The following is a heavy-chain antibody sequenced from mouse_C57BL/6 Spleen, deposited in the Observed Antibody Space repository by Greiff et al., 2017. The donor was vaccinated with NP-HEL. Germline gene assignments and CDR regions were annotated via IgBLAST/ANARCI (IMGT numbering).Heavy chain of an antibody. V-gene: IGHV5-6*01. CDR2: ISSGGSYT. CDR1: GFTFSSYG. D-gene: IGHD2-4*01. Sequence: EVQLQQSGGDLVKPGGSLKLSCAASGFTFSSYGMSWVRQTPDKRLEWVATISSGGSYTYYPDSVKGRFTISRDNAKNTLYLQMSSLKSEDTAMYYCARLGDYVGGYYFDYWGQGTTLTVSS. CDR3: ARLGDYVGGYYFDY. J-gene: IGHJ2*01.